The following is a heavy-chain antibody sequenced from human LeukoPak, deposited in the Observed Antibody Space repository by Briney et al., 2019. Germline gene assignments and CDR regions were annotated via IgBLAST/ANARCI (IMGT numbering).Heavy chain of an antibody. V-gene: IGHV1-46*01. CDR2: INPSGGST. CDR3: AREGSSGYYVFLSLDY. D-gene: IGHD3-22*01. J-gene: IGHJ4*02. CDR1: VYTFTTYY. Sequence: ASVKVSCTASVYTFTTYYMHWVRQAPGQGLEWMGIINPSGGSTSYAQKFQGRVTMTRDTSTSTVYMELSSLRSEDTAVYYCAREGSSGYYVFLSLDYWGQGTLVTVSS.